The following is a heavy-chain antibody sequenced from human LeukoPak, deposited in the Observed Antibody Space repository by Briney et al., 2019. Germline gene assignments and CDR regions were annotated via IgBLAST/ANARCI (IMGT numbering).Heavy chain of an antibody. D-gene: IGHD1-26*01. CDR3: ARLRVSRSYLYYFDY. CDR1: NGSISSYH. V-gene: IGHV4-4*09. J-gene: IGHJ4*02. Sequence: SETLSLTCTVSNGSISSYHWSWVRQPPGKGLEWIGYILTSGTTNYNPSLKSRLTISVDTSKNQFTLKLSSVTAADTAVYYCARLRVSRSYLYYFDYWRQGTLVTVSS. CDR2: ILTSGTT.